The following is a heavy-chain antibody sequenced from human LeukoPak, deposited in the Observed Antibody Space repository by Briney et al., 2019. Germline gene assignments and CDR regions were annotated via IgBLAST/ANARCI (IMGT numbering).Heavy chain of an antibody. J-gene: IGHJ4*02. D-gene: IGHD3-9*01. CDR2: IYYSGST. V-gene: IGHV4-59*12. CDR1: GGSISSYY. Sequence: SETLSLTCTVSGGSISSYYWSWIRQPPGKGLEWIGSIYYSGSTYYNPSLKSRVTISVDTSKNQFSLKLSSVTAADTAVYYCARVPHYDILTGYEWGQGTLVTVSS. CDR3: ARVPHYDILTGYE.